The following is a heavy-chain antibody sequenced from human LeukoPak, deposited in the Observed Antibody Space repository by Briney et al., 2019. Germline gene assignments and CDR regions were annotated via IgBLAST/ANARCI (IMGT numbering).Heavy chain of an antibody. Sequence: PGGSLRLSCVASGFTFSSYAMHWVRQAPGKGLEWVAVISYDGRNKYFADSVKGRFTISRDNSKNTLYLQINSLRAEDTAVYYCARDRHYYGMDVWGQGTTVTVSS. CDR1: GFTFSSYA. V-gene: IGHV3-30*14. J-gene: IGHJ6*02. CDR3: ARDRHYYGMDV. CDR2: ISYDGRNK.